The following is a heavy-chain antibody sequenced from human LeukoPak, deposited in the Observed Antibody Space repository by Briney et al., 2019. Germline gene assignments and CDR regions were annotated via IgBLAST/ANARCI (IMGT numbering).Heavy chain of an antibody. Sequence: GGSLRLSCAASGFTFSSYGMHWVRQAPGKGLEWVSAISGSGGSTYYADSVKGRFTISRDNSKNTLYLQMNSLRAEDTAVYYCAKMAYGSGRWYYYGMDVWGQGTTVTVSS. CDR1: GFTFSSYG. CDR2: ISGSGGST. J-gene: IGHJ6*02. D-gene: IGHD3-10*01. V-gene: IGHV3-23*01. CDR3: AKMAYGSGRWYYYGMDV.